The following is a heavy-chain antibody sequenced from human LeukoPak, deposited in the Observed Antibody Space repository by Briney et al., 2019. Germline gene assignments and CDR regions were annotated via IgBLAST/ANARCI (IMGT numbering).Heavy chain of an antibody. Sequence: ASVKVSCKASGYIFTGYYMHWVRQAPGQGLEWMGWINPNSGGTNYAQKFQGRVTMTRDTSITTAYMELSRLRSDDTAVYYCARDPPDTAMVPFDYWGQGTLVTVSS. CDR1: GYIFTGYY. D-gene: IGHD5-18*01. J-gene: IGHJ4*02. CDR2: INPNSGGT. CDR3: ARDPPDTAMVPFDY. V-gene: IGHV1-2*02.